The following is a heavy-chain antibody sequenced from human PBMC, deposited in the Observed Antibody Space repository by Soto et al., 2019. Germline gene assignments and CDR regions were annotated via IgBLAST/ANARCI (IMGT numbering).Heavy chain of an antibody. CDR2: ISSSSSTI. J-gene: IGHJ4*02. CDR1: GFTFSSYS. Sequence: GSLRLSCAASGFTFSSYSMNWVRQAPGKGLEWVSYISSSSSTIYYADSVKGRFTISRDNAKNSLYLQMNSLRAEDTAVYYCARELSGYEVYYWGQGTLVTVSS. V-gene: IGHV3-48*01. D-gene: IGHD6-25*01. CDR3: ARELSGYEVYY.